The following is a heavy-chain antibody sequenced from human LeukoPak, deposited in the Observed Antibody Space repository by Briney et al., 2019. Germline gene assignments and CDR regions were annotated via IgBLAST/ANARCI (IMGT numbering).Heavy chain of an antibody. J-gene: IGHJ4*02. CDR2: ISGIGRTT. D-gene: IGHD6-19*01. Sequence: GGSLRLSCAASGFTFNNYAMSWVRQAPGKGLEWVSGISGIGRTTYYADSVKGRFTISRDNSKNTLYLQMNSLRAEDTAVYYCAKASTSGWFPFDYWGQGTLVTVSS. CDR3: AKASTSGWFPFDY. CDR1: GFTFNNYA. V-gene: IGHV3-23*01.